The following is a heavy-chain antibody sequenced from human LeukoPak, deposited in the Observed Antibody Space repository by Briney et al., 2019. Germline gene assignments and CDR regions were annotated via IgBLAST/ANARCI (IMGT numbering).Heavy chain of an antibody. CDR2: FYYSGST. CDR3: AAYYYDSSGYRDFDY. V-gene: IGHV4-39*01. D-gene: IGHD3-22*01. Sequence: SETLSLTCTVSGGSISSYYWGWIRQPPGKGLEWIGNFYYSGSTYYNPPLKSRVTISVDTSKNQFSLKLSSVTAADTAVYYCAAYYYDSSGYRDFDYWGQGTLVTVSS. CDR1: GGSISSYY. J-gene: IGHJ4*02.